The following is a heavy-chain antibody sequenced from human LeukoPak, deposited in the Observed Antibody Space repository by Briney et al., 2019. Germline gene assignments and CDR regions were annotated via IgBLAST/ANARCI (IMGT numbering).Heavy chain of an antibody. J-gene: IGHJ4*02. Sequence: GGSLRLSCAASGFTFTNYAMSWVRQTPGKGLEWVSYITYNSGTIYYTDSVKGRFTISRDNAKNSLYLQINSLRAEDTAVYYCVRDRLHNGEYEKTFAHWGQGTLVTVSS. V-gene: IGHV3-48*01. CDR2: ITYNSGTI. CDR1: GFTFTNYA. CDR3: VRDRLHNGEYEKTFAH. D-gene: IGHD4-17*01.